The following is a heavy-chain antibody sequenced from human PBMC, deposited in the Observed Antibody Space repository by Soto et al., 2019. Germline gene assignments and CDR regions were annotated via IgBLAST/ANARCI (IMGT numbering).Heavy chain of an antibody. CDR1: GDSISSDTYY. CDR2: IYYTGST. CDR3: ARRPGYAVPAVYATHCFNY. Sequence: QLQLQESGPGLVKPSETLSLTCTVSGDSISSDTYYCGWIRQPPGKGLEWIGSIYYTGSTYYNPSLTSRVTMSGDTSKSQFSLKLSSVTAADTAVYYCARRPGYAVPAVYATHCFNYWGQGILVTVST. J-gene: IGHJ4*02. D-gene: IGHD2-8*01. V-gene: IGHV4-39*01.